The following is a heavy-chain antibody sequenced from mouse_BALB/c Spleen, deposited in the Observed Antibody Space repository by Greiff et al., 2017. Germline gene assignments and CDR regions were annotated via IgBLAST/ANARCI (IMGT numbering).Heavy chain of an antibody. CDR2: IDPETGGT. CDR3: TRLGMIPAY. D-gene: IGHD2-4*01. Sequence: VKLMESGAELVRPGASVTLSCKASGYTFTDYEMHWVKQTPVHGLEWIGAIDPETGGTAYNQKFKGKATLTADKSSSTAYMELRSLTSEDSAVYYCTRLGMIPAYWGQGTLVTVSA. V-gene: IGHV1-15*01. CDR1: GYTFTDYE. J-gene: IGHJ3*01.